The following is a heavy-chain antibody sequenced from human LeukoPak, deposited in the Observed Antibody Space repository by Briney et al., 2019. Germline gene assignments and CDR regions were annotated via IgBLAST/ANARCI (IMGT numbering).Heavy chain of an antibody. CDR1: GFTFSSYG. J-gene: IGHJ4*02. D-gene: IGHD3-10*01. V-gene: IGHV3-23*01. Sequence: GGSLRLSCAASGFTFSSYGMHWVRQAPGKGLEWVSAISGSGGSTYYADSVKGRFTISRDNSKNTLYLQMNSLRTEDTALYYCAKDIMVRGYFDYWGQGTLVTVSS. CDR2: ISGSGGST. CDR3: AKDIMVRGYFDY.